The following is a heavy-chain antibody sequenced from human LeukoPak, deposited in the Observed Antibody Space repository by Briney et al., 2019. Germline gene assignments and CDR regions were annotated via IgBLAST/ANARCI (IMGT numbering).Heavy chain of an antibody. CDR2: ISSSGSTI. V-gene: IGHV3-48*03. Sequence: PGGSLRLSCAASGFTFSSYEMNWVRQAPGKGLEWVSYISSSGSTIYYADSVKGRFTISRDNAKNSLYLQMNSLRAEDTAVYYCARDHSREYYYDSSGYYGILDYWGQGTLVTVSS. D-gene: IGHD3-22*01. CDR1: GFTFSSYE. J-gene: IGHJ4*02. CDR3: ARDHSREYYYDSSGYYGILDY.